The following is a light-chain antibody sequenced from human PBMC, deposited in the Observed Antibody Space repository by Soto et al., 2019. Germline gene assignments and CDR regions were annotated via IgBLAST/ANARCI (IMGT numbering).Light chain of an antibody. CDR3: CSYEGSSTGV. V-gene: IGLV2-23*01. J-gene: IGLJ3*02. CDR2: EGS. CDR1: NSDIGSYNL. Sequence: QSALTQPASVSGSPGQSITISCTGTNSDIGSYNLVSWYQQHPGKAPKLMIYEGSKRPSGVANRFSGSKSGNTASLTSSGLPAEDEAYYYCCSYEGSSTGVFGGGTKLTVL.